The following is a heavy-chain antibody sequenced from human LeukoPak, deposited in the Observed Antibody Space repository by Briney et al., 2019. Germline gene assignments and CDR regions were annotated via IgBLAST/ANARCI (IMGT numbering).Heavy chain of an antibody. CDR2: IYTSGST. J-gene: IGHJ4*02. D-gene: IGHD3-22*01. CDR1: GFTFSSYG. V-gene: IGHV4-4*07. Sequence: GSLRLSCAASGFTFSSYGMSWIRQPAGKGLEWIGRIYTSGSTNYNPSLKSRVTMSVDTSKNQFSLKLSSVTAADTAVYYCARDGLHYYDSSGYTGIDYWGQGTLVTVSS. CDR3: ARDGLHYYDSSGYTGIDY.